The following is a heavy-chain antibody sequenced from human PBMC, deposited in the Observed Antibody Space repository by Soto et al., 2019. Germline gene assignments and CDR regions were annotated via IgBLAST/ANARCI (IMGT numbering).Heavy chain of an antibody. CDR3: ANGLERITIFGVRSYYYGMDV. V-gene: IGHV4-31*03. J-gene: IGHJ6*02. CDR1: GGSISSGGYD. D-gene: IGHD3-3*01. CDR2: IYYSGST. Sequence: QVQLQESGPGLVKPSQTLYLNCTVSGGSISSGGYDWSWIRQHPGKGLEWIGYIYYSGSTYYNPSLKSRVTISVDTSKNQFSLKLSSVTAADTAVYYCANGLERITIFGVRSYYYGMDVWGQGTTVTVSS.